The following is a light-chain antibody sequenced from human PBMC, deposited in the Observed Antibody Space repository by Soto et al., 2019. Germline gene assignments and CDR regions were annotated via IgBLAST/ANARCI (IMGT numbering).Light chain of an antibody. CDR2: GVS. J-gene: IGKJ3*01. CDR3: QHYDGPPFT. V-gene: IGKV3-20*01. CDR1: QCVNSSF. Sequence: EIVLTQSPGTLSLSPGERATLSCRASQCVNSSFLAWYPQKPGQAPSLLIYGVSSRATGIPDRFSGSGSGTDCTLIISRLEPEDFAVYYCQHYDGPPFTFGPGTKVDIK.